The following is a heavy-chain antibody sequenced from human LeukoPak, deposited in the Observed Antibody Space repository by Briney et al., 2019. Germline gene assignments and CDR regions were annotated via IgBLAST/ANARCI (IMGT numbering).Heavy chain of an antibody. Sequence: ASVKVSCKASGYTFTSHAINWVRQAPGQGLEWMGWINTNTGNPTYAQGFTGRFVFSLDTSVSTAYLQISSLKAEDTAVYYCARASSWLGEFNPYYYYYMDVWGKGTTVTVSS. V-gene: IGHV7-4-1*02. D-gene: IGHD3-10*01. CDR2: INTNTGNP. CDR1: GYTFTSHA. CDR3: ARASSWLGEFNPYYYYYMDV. J-gene: IGHJ6*03.